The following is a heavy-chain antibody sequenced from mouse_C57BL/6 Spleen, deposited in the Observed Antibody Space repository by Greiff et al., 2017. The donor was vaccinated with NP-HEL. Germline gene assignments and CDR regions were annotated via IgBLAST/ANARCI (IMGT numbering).Heavy chain of an antibody. CDR2: IYPGDGDT. CDR1: GYAFSSSW. J-gene: IGHJ4*01. Sequence: QVQLQQSGPELVKPGASVKISCKASGYAFSSSWMNWVKQRPGKGLEWIGRIYPGDGDTNYNGKFKGKATLTADKSSSTAYMQLSSLTSEDSAVYFCARDRWDRAMDYWGQGTSVTVSS. CDR3: ARDRWDRAMDY. D-gene: IGHD3-3*01. V-gene: IGHV1-82*01.